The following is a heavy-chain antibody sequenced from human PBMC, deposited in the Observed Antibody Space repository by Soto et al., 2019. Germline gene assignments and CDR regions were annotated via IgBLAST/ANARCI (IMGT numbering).Heavy chain of an antibody. J-gene: IGHJ4*02. CDR1: GYRFISYW. CDR3: VRHGNGTPYYFDY. Sequence: EVQLVQSGAEVKKPGESLRLSCKGSGYRFISYWISWVRQRPGKGLEWVGRFDPSDSYTVYSQFFQGHVTISIDMSVSTAYLQWSSLQASDTAMYFCVRHGNGTPYYFDYWGRGTLVPVSS. V-gene: IGHV5-10-1*03. CDR2: FDPSDSYT. D-gene: IGHD1-1*01.